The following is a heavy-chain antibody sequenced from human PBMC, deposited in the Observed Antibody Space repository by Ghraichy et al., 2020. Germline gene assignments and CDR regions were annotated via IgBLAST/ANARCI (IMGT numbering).Heavy chain of an antibody. CDR2: ISSSSSDI. V-gene: IGHV3-21*01. CDR1: GFTFSSYS. CDR3: VRAAIVGATRSHFDY. J-gene: IGHJ4*02. Sequence: GESLNISCEASGFTFSSYSMNWVRQAPGKGLNWVSFISSSSSDIYYADSLKGRFTISRDNAKNSLFLQMNSLRAEDTGVYFCVRAAIVGATRSHFDYWGQGTQVTVSS. D-gene: IGHD1-26*01.